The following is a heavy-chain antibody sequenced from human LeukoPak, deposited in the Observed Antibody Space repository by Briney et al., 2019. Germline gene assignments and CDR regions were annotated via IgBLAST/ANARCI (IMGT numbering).Heavy chain of an antibody. J-gene: IGHJ6*02. CDR2: MNTKSGNT. CDR1: VYTFTSYD. V-gene: IGHV1-8*01. Sequence: GSAKDSCKDSVYTFTSYDIKWVSETTGQGVERRGWMNTKSGNTGYAQKLQGRDTMTTNTSISTAYMGQSRVRSEDTGVYNSASCLSSSWYIPYICYGMDDWGQGTPVTVSS. D-gene: IGHD6-13*01. CDR3: ASCLSSSWYIPYICYGMDD.